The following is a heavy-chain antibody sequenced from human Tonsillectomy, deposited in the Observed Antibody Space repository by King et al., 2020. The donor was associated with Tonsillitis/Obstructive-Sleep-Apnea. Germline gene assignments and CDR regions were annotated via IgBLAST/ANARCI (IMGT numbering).Heavy chain of an antibody. CDR3: ARDTPNDFWSGLIYYYYYYMDV. CDR2: INSDGSST. D-gene: IGHD3-3*01. V-gene: IGHV3-74*01. Sequence: VQLVESGGGLVQPGGSLRLSCAASGFTFSSYWMHWVRQAPGKGLVWVSRINSDGSSTSYADSVKGRFTISRDNAKNTLYLQMSSLRAEDTAVYYCARDTPNDFWSGLIYYYYYYMDVWGKGTTVTVSS. J-gene: IGHJ6*03. CDR1: GFTFSSYW.